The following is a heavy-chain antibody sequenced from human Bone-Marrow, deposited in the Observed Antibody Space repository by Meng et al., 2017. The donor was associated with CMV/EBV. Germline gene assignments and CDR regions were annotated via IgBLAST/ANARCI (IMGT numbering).Heavy chain of an antibody. CDR1: GFTFSSYG. CDR3: AKDPAEFAY. CDR2: IRYDGSNK. Sequence: GGSLRLSCAASGFTFSSYGMHWVRQAPGKGLEWVAFIRYDGSNKYYADSVKGRFTISRDNPKNTVYLHMNSLKPEDTAVYYCAKDPAEFAYWGQGTLVTVSS. J-gene: IGHJ4*02. V-gene: IGHV3-30*02.